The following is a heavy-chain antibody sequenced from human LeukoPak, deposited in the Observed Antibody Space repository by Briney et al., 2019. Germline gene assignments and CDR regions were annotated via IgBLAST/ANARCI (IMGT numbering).Heavy chain of an antibody. J-gene: IGHJ4*02. CDR3: ARGGSAARYAAIDY. V-gene: IGHV4-4*02. Sequence: PSETLSLTCAVSGGSISSSNWWSWVRQPPGKGLEWIGEIYHSGSTNYNPSLKSRVTISVDKSKNQFSLKLSSVTAADTAVYYCARGGSAARYAAIDYWGQGTLVTVSS. CDR2: IYHSGST. D-gene: IGHD6-6*01. CDR1: GGSISSSNW.